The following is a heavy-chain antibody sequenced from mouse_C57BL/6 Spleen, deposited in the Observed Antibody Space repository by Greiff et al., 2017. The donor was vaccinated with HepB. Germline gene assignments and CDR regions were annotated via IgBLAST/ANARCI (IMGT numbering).Heavy chain of an antibody. V-gene: IGHV1-15*01. D-gene: IGHD2-4*01. J-gene: IGHJ2*01. CDR3: TPKGRHYDYSYFDY. CDR1: GYTFTDYE. CDR2: IDPETGGT. Sequence: QVQLKQSGAELVRPGASVTLSCKASGYTFTDYEMHWVKQTPVHGLEWIGAIDPETGGTAYNQKFKGKAILTADKSSSTAYMELRSLTSEDSAGYYGTPKGRHYDYSYFDYWGQGTTLTVSS.